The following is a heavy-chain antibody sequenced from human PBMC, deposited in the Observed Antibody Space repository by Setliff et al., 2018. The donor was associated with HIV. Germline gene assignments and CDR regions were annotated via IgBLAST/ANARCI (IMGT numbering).Heavy chain of an antibody. CDR2: INHSGNT. J-gene: IGHJ6*02. D-gene: IGHD5-12*01. CDR1: GGSFSGY. V-gene: IGHV4-34*01. CDR3: ARGGPAVAYAVDV. Sequence: SETLSLTCAVYGGSFSGYWSWIRQSPGKGLEWLGEINHSGNTHYDPSLKSRLTISLDMSQNQLSLKVNSVTAADTAIYYCARGGPAVAYAVDVWGQGTTVTVSS.